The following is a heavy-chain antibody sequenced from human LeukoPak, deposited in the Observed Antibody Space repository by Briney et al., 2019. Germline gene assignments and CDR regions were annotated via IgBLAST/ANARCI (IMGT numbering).Heavy chain of an antibody. V-gene: IGHV1-69*05. J-gene: IGHJ3*02. CDR3: ASHDYYDSSGRPDAFDI. CDR2: IIPIFGTA. Sequence: SVKVSCKASGGTFSSYAISWVRQAPGQGLEWMGRIIPIFGTANYAQKFQGRVTITTDESTGTAYMELSSLRSEDTAVYYCASHDYYDSSGRPDAFDIWGQGTMVTVSS. D-gene: IGHD3-22*01. CDR1: GGTFSSYA.